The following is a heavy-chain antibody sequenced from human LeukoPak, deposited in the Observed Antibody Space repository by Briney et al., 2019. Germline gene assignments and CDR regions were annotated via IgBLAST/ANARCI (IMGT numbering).Heavy chain of an antibody. J-gene: IGHJ4*02. CDR3: ARGDLIYDSSTYYPY. Sequence: SETLSLTCTVSGGSISSYYWSWIRQPPGKGLEWIGYIYYSGSTNYNPSLKSRVTISVDTSKNQFSLKLNSVTAADTAVYYCARGDLIYDSSTYYPYWGQGALVTVSS. CDR2: IYYSGST. D-gene: IGHD3-22*01. CDR1: GGSISSYY. V-gene: IGHV4-59*08.